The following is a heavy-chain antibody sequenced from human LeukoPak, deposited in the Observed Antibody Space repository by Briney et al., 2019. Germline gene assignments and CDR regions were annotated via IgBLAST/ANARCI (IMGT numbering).Heavy chain of an antibody. V-gene: IGHV5-51*01. CDR1: GYRFTRYW. CDR2: VHPADSDT. J-gene: IGHJ4*02. D-gene: IGHD1-26*01. Sequence: GESLKISCQGSGYRFTRYWIGWVRQMPGKGLEWMGIVHPADSDTRYSTSFEGQVTISVDKSINTTYLQWSSLEASDTAMYYCARLTDSYWNFAYWGQGTLVTVSS. CDR3: ARLTDSYWNFAY.